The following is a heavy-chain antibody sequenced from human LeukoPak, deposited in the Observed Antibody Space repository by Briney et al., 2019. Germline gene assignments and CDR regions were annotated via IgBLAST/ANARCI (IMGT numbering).Heavy chain of an antibody. Sequence: PGGSLRLSCAASGFTFSSYSMNWVRQAPGKGLEWMGGFDPEDGETIYAQKFQGRVTMTEDTSTDTAYMELSSLRSEDTAVYYCARDMVRGDPSAFDIWGQGTMVTVSS. J-gene: IGHJ3*02. D-gene: IGHD3-10*01. CDR1: GFTFSSYS. V-gene: IGHV1-24*01. CDR3: ARDMVRGDPSAFDI. CDR2: FDPEDGET.